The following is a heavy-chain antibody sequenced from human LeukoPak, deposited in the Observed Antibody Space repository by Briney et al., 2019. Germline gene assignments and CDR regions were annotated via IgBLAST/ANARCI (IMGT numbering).Heavy chain of an antibody. CDR1: GFTFSSHN. CDR2: ISSSSTYI. J-gene: IGHJ4*02. CDR3: ARAEMIYNSGWLYYFDY. D-gene: IGHD6-19*01. Sequence: GGSLRLSCAASGFTFSSHNMNWVRQAPGKGLEWVSFISSSSTYIYNADSVKGRFTISRDNARNSLDLQMNGLRAEDTAVYYCARAEMIYNSGWLYYFDYWGQGTLVTVSS. V-gene: IGHV3-21*01.